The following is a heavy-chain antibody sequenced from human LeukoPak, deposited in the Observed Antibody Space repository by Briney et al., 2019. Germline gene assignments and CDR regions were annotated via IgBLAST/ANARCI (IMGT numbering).Heavy chain of an antibody. CDR1: GGSISSSY. CDR3: AGYLYGDSRFDP. J-gene: IGHJ5*02. D-gene: IGHD4-17*01. CDR2: IYYSGST. V-gene: IGHV4-59*01. Sequence: SETLSLTCTVSGGSISSSYGSWIRQPPGKGLEWIGHIYYSGSTNYNPSLKSRVTISVDTSKDQFSLKLTSVTAAATAVYYCAGYLYGDSRFDPWGQGTLVTVSS.